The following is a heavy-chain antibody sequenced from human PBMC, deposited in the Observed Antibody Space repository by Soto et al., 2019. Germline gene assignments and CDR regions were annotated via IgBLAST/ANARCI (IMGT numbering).Heavy chain of an antibody. J-gene: IGHJ2*01. V-gene: IGHV4-39*01. Sequence: QLQLQESGPGLVKPSETLSLTCTVSGGSISSSSYYWGWIRQPPGKGLEWIGSIYYSGSTYYNPSLKSRVIISVDTSKNQFSLKLSSVTAADTAVYYCARRPRSYQATGYWYFDLWGRGTLVTVSS. CDR2: IYYSGST. D-gene: IGHD1-26*01. CDR3: ARRPRSYQATGYWYFDL. CDR1: GGSISSSSYY.